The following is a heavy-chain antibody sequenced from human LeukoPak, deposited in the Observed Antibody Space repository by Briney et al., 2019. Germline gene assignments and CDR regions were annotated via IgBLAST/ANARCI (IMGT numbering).Heavy chain of an antibody. CDR1: GFTFSSYA. Sequence: PGGSLRLSCAASGFTFSSYAMSWVRQAPGKGLEWVSAISYSGGTIYYADSVKGRFTISRDNSKNTLYLQMNSLRAEDTAVYYCAKSTDSSGWYGGFDYWGQGTLVTVSS. V-gene: IGHV3-23*01. J-gene: IGHJ4*02. CDR2: ISYSGGTI. D-gene: IGHD6-19*01. CDR3: AKSTDSSGWYGGFDY.